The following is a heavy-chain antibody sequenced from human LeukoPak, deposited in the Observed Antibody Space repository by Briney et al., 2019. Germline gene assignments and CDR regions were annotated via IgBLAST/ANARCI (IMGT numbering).Heavy chain of an antibody. Sequence: ASVKVSCKASGYTFTNYGISWMRQAPGQGLEWMGWITTYNGYTKYAQKLQGRVTMTTDTSTSTAYMELRSLRSDDTAVFYRARDMGVPAASYFFDYWGQGTLVTVSS. CDR1: GYTFTNYG. D-gene: IGHD2-2*01. CDR3: ARDMGVPAASYFFDY. J-gene: IGHJ4*02. CDR2: ITTYNGYT. V-gene: IGHV1-18*01.